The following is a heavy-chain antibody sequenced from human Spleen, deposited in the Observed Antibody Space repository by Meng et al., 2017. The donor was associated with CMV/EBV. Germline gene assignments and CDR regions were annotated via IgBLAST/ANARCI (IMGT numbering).Heavy chain of an antibody. D-gene: IGHD3-22*01. CDR3: ARVRRDGGYPIDY. CDR2: IYYSGST. CDR1: GGSISSGGYY. Sequence: SETLSLTCTVSGGSISSGGYYWSWIRQHPGKGLEWIGYIYYSGSTYYNPSLKSRVTISVDTSKNQFSLKLSSVTAADTAVYYCARVRRDGGYPIDYWGQGTLVTVSS. J-gene: IGHJ4*02. V-gene: IGHV4-31*03.